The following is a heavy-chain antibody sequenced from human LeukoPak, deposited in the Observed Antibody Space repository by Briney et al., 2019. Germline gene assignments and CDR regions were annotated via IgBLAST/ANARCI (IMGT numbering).Heavy chain of an antibody. V-gene: IGHV3-66*01. CDR2: IYSGGST. J-gene: IGHJ4*02. D-gene: IGHD3-16*02. CDR3: ASSIMITFGGVIVNTGGFDY. CDR1: GFTFSSYW. Sequence: GGSLRLSCAASGFTFSSYWMHWVRQAPGRGLEWVSVIYSGGSTYYADSVKGRFTISRDNSKNTLYLQMNSLRAEDTAVYYCASSIMITFGGVIVNTGGFDYWGQGTLVTVSS.